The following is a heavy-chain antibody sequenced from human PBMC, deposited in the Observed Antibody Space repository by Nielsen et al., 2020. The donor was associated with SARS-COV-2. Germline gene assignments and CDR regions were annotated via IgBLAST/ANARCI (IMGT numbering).Heavy chain of an antibody. J-gene: IGHJ4*02. CDR3: ASPAGGSDWADFDV. CDR1: GFTFNDYA. Sequence: GESLKISCAASGFTFNDYAMSWVRQAPGQGLEWVAVIAYDGNTKHYADSVKGRFAISRDNSKNTVYLEMSSLRVEDTAFYYCASPAGGSDWADFDVWGQGTLVTVSS. V-gene: IGHV3-30*09. CDR2: IAYDGNTK. D-gene: IGHD6-19*01.